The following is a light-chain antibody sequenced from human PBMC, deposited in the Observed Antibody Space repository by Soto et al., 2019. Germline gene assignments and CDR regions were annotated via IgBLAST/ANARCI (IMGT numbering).Light chain of an antibody. CDR3: ASWDDSLNGPA. J-gene: IGLJ1*01. CDR1: SSNVGGNP. CDR2: TNT. V-gene: IGLV1-44*01. Sequence: QSVLTQPPSASGTPGQSVTISCSGSSSNVGGNPVNWYQHVPTTAPKLLIYTNTQRPSGVPDRFSGSKSGTSASLAISGLQSEDEADYYCASWDDSLNGPAFGTGTKVTVL.